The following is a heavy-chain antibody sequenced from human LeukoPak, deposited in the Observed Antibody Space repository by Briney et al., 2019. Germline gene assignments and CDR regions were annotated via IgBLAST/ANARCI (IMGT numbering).Heavy chain of an antibody. D-gene: IGHD6-13*01. CDR1: GGSISSYY. CDR2: IYYSGST. Sequence: PSETLSLTCTVSGGSISSYYWSWIRQPAGKGLEWIGYIYYSGSTNYNPSLKSRVTISVDTSKNQFSLKLSSVTAADTAVYYCVTGRWGSSWYRGFDPWGQGTLVTVSS. V-gene: IGHV4-59*08. J-gene: IGHJ5*02. CDR3: VTGRWGSSWYRGFDP.